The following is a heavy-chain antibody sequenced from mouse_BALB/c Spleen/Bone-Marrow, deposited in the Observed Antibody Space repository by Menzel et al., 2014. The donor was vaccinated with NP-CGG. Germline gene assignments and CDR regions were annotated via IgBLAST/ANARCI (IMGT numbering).Heavy chain of an antibody. CDR2: IYPGNSDT. D-gene: IGHD3-1*01. J-gene: IGHJ2*01. V-gene: IGHV1-5*01. CDR1: GYTFSNYW. Sequence: EVQLQQSGTVLARPGAAVKMSCKASGYTFSNYWMHWVKQRPGQGLEWIGTIYPGNSDTTYNQKFKGKATLTAVTSTSTAYMGLSSLTNEHSAVYYCTTLARNKFDYWGQGTTLTVSS. CDR3: TTLARNKFDY.